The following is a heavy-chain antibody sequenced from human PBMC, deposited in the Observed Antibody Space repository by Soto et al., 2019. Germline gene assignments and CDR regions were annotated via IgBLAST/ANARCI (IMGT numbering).Heavy chain of an antibody. V-gene: IGHV4-34*01. D-gene: IGHD6-6*01. CDR1: SGSFIGYY. Sequence: SETLSLTCSIYSGSFIGYYWSWMRQPPGKGLEWIGEISQSGNTNYSPSLKSRVSISIDTSKKQFSLNLASVSAADTAVYYCARAPKVSGSSQTRPDFWGQGTLVTVSS. J-gene: IGHJ4*02. CDR2: ISQSGNT. CDR3: ARAPKVSGSSQTRPDF.